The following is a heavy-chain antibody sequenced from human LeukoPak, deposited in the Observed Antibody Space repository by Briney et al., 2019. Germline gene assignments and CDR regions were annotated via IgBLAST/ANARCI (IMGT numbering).Heavy chain of an antibody. CDR2: IYYSGST. CDR3: ARQNFGVINPFDY. Sequence: SETLSLTCTVSGGSISSSSYYWGWIRRPPGKGLEWIGSIYYSGSTDYNPSLKSRVTISIDTSKNQFSLNLSSVTAADTAVYYCARQNFGVINPFDYWGQGTLVTVSS. CDR1: GGSISSSSYY. D-gene: IGHD3-3*01. V-gene: IGHV4-39*01. J-gene: IGHJ4*02.